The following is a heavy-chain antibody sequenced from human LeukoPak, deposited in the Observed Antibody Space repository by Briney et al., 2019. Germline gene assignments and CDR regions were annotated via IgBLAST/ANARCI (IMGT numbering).Heavy chain of an antibody. CDR2: IWYDGFNK. J-gene: IGHJ4*02. CDR3: ARDLGNWGWNDF. D-gene: IGHD7-27*01. V-gene: IGHV3-33*01. CDR1: GFTFSSYV. Sequence: PGRSLRLSCAASGFTFSSYVMHWVRQAPGKGLEWVAVIWYDGFNKYYADSAKGRFTISRDNSKNTLYLQMNSLRAEDTAVYYCARDLGNWGWNDFWGQGTLVTVSS.